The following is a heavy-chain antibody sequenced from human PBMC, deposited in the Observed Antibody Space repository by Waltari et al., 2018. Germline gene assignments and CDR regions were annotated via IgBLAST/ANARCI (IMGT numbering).Heavy chain of an antibody. CDR2: INHSGST. CDR1: GGSFSGYY. V-gene: IGHV4-34*01. D-gene: IGHD6-19*01. J-gene: IGHJ4*02. CDR3: ARWKSSGWYGEYYFDY. Sequence: QVQLQQWGAGLLKPSETLSLTCAVYGGSFSGYYWSWICQPPGKGLEWIGEINHSGSTNYNPSLKSRVTISVDTSKNQFSLKLSSVTAADTAVYYCARWKSSGWYGEYYFDYWGQGTLVTVSS.